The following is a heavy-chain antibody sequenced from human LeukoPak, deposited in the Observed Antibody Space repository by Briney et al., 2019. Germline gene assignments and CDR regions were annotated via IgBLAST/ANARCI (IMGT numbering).Heavy chain of an antibody. CDR3: TTDYGGNPYYFDY. CDR1: GFTFSNAW. V-gene: IGHV3-15*01. J-gene: IGHJ4*02. CDR2: IKSKTDGGTT. D-gene: IGHD4-23*01. Sequence: GGSLRLSCAASGFTFSNAWMGWVRQAPGKGLEWVGRIKSKTDGGTTDYAAPVKGRFTVSRDDSKNTLYLQMNSLKTEDTAVYYCTTDYGGNPYYFDYWGQGTLVTVSS.